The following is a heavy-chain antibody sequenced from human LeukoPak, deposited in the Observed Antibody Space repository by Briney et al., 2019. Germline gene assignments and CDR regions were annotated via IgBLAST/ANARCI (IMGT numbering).Heavy chain of an antibody. J-gene: IGHJ4*02. V-gene: IGHV3-48*01. Sequence: PGGSLRLSCAASGFTFSNHGMNWVRQAPGKGLQWVSYISSSSSTIYYADSVKGRFTISRDNAKNSLYLQMNSLRAEDTAVYYCARALWFGETFPAYWGQGTLVTVSS. CDR2: ISSSSSTI. D-gene: IGHD3-10*01. CDR3: ARALWFGETFPAY. CDR1: GFTFSNHG.